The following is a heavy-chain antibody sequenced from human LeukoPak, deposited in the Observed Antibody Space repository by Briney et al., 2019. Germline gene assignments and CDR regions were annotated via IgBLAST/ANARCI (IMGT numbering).Heavy chain of an antibody. V-gene: IGHV3-74*03. Sequence: GSLRLSCAASGFTFNSNWMHWVHQAPGKGLVWVSRINSDASSTTYADSVKGRFTISRDNAKNTLYLQMNSLRAEDTAVYYCVVGSGGHYSWGQGTLVTVSS. CDR3: VVGSGGHYS. CDR1: GFTFNSNW. J-gene: IGHJ4*02. CDR2: INSDASST. D-gene: IGHD2-15*01.